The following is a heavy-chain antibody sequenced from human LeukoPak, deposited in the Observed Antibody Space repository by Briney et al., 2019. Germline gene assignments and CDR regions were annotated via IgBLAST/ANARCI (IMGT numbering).Heavy chain of an antibody. D-gene: IGHD3-16*01. V-gene: IGHV3-20*04. CDR1: GFTFDDYG. CDR3: ARGPHMITFGGVPPDY. J-gene: IGHJ4*02. Sequence: GGSLRLSCAASGFTFDDYGMSWVRQAPGKGLEWVSGINWNGGSTGYADSVKGRFTISRDNAKNSLYLQMNSLRAEDTAVYYCARGPHMITFGGVPPDYWGQGTLVTVSS. CDR2: INWNGGST.